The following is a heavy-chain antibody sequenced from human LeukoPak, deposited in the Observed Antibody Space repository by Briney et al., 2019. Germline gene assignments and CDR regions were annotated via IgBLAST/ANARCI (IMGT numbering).Heavy chain of an antibody. Sequence: GGSLRLSCAASGFTLSDHYIDWVRQAPGKGLEWVGRIRNKANSYTTEYAASVKGRFAISRDNSKNTLYLQMNSLRPEETAVYFCARDRRVLTGYYMGASDIWGQGTMVTVSS. D-gene: IGHD3-9*01. CDR3: ARDRRVLTGYYMGASDI. V-gene: IGHV3-72*01. CDR2: IRNKANSYTT. J-gene: IGHJ3*02. CDR1: GFTLSDHY.